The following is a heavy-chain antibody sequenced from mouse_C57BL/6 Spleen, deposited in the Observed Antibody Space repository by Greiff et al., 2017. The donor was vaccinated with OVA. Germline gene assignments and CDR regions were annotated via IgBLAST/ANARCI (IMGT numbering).Heavy chain of an antibody. CDR1: GFSLTSYG. Sequence: VQLVESGPGLVQPSQSLSITCTVSGFSLTSYGVHWVRQSPGKGLEWLGVIWSGGSTDYNAAFISRLSISKDNSKSQVFFKMNSLQADDTARYYCSRDYGSSYWYFDVWGTGTTVTVSS. CDR2: IWSGGST. V-gene: IGHV2-2*01. D-gene: IGHD1-1*01. CDR3: SRDYGSSYWYFDV. J-gene: IGHJ1*03.